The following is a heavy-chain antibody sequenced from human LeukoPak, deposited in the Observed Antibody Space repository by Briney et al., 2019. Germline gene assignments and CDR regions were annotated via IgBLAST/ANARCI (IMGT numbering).Heavy chain of an antibody. CDR1: GGSISSYY. J-gene: IGHJ4*02. Sequence: SETLSLTCTVSGGSISSYYWSWIRQPPGKGLEWIGYISYSGSTNYNPSLKSRVTISVDTSKSQFSLRLSSVTAADTAVYCCARCRDGDLPFDCWGQGTLVTVSS. CDR3: ARCRDGDLPFDC. D-gene: IGHD5-24*01. V-gene: IGHV4-59*01. CDR2: ISYSGST.